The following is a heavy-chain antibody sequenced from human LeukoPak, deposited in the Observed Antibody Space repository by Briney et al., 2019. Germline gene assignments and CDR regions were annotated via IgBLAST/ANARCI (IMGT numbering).Heavy chain of an antibody. CDR1: GGTFSSYA. CDR3: ASNPKRYCSGGSCPYYYYGMDV. Sequence: SVKVSCKASGGTFSSYAISWVRQAPGQGLEWMGGILPIFGTPNYAQKFQGTVMITADEFTSTAYMELSSLRSEDTAVYYCASNPKRYCSGGSCPYYYYGMDVWGQGTTVTVSS. D-gene: IGHD2-15*01. CDR2: ILPIFGTP. J-gene: IGHJ6*02. V-gene: IGHV1-69*13.